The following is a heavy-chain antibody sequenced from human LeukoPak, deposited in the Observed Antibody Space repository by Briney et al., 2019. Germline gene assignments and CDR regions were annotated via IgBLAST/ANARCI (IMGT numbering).Heavy chain of an antibody. J-gene: IGHJ4*02. V-gene: IGHV1-18*01. CDR3: ARAYYGGNRPTDY. CDR1: GYSFTSFG. D-gene: IGHD4-23*01. CDR2: ISAYNGNT. Sequence: ASVKVSCKASGYSFTSFGISWVRQAPGQGLEWMGWISAYNGNTDYAQKFQGRVTMTTDTSTSTASMELRSLRSDDTAVYYCARAYYGGNRPTDYWGRGTLVTVSS.